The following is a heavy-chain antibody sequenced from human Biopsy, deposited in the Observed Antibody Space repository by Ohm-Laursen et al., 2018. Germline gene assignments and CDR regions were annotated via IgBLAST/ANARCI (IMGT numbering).Heavy chain of an antibody. V-gene: IGHV4-4*07. D-gene: IGHD1-26*01. CDR2: IYTSGSP. CDR3: ARGTGRYYVYGAFDI. Sequence: GTLSLTCTVSGDSINNYYWSWIRQPAGKGLEWIGRIYTSGSPNYNLSLESRVTMSVDTSKNQFSPNLRSVTAADTAVYYCARGTGRYYVYGAFDIWGQGTVVTVSS. CDR1: GDSINNYY. J-gene: IGHJ3*02.